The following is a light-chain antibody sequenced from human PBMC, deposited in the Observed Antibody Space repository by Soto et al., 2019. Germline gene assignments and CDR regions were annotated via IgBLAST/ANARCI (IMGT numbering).Light chain of an antibody. CDR1: QSVSSSY. CDR2: GAS. Sequence: EIVLTQSPGTLSLSPGERATLSCRASQSVSSSYLAWYQQKPGQAPRLLIYGASSRATGIPDRFSGSGSGTDFPITSSRLEPEDFAVYHCQKYGSSLFTFGPGTKVDIK. V-gene: IGKV3-20*01. J-gene: IGKJ3*01. CDR3: QKYGSSLFT.